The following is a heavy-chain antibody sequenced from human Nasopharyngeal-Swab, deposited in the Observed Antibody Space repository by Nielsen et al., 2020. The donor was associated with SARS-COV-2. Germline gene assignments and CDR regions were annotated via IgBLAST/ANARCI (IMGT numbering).Heavy chain of an antibody. CDR3: ARLPMRAASGRGAFDI. CDR2: IYPGDSDT. J-gene: IGHJ3*02. CDR1: GYNFATYW. Sequence: GESLKISCKASGYNFATYWIGWVRQMPGEGLRWMGLIYPGDSDTRYSPSLQGQVTISADRSITTAYLQWSSLKASDTAMYYCARLPMRAASGRGAFDIWRQGTMVTVSS. D-gene: IGHD6-13*01. V-gene: IGHV5-51*01.